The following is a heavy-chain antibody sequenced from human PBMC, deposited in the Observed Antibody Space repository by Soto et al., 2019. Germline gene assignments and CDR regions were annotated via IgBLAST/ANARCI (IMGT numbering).Heavy chain of an antibody. J-gene: IGHJ4*02. CDR2: IKEDGSEE. V-gene: IGHV3-7*04. CDR3: ARDDTQYLESSGYYYDAMDY. D-gene: IGHD3-22*01. CDR1: GFTLSRYW. Sequence: GGSLRLSCVASGFTLSRYWMTWVRQAPGKGLEWVANIKEDGSEENYADSVKGRFTIFRDNAKNSLSLQMNSLRGEDTAVYYCARDDTQYLESSGYYYDAMDYWGQGTLVTVSS.